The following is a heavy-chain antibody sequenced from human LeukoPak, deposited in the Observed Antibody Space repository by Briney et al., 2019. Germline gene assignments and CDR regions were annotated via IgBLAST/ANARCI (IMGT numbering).Heavy chain of an antibody. CDR1: GYTFTSFG. V-gene: IGHV1-18*01. D-gene: IGHD2-15*01. J-gene: IGHJ5*02. CDR3: ARGGVGHCSGGSCPTSWFDP. CDR2: ISPYNGNT. Sequence: VASVKLSCTASGYTFTSFGMSWVRQAPGQGLEWMGCISPYNGNTDYPETVNGRVTMTTDTATSTAYMELRSLRLDDTAVYYCARGGVGHCSGGSCPTSWFDPWGQGTLVTVSS.